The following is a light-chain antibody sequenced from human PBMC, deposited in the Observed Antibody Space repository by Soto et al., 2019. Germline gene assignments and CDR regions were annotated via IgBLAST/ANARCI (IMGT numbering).Light chain of an antibody. Sequence: QSALTQPPSASGSPGQSVTISCTGTSSDVGGYNYVSWYQQHPGKAPKLMIYEVIKRPSGVPDRFSGSKSGNTASLTGSGLQAEDEADCYCSSYEGSNNLVFGTGTKLTGL. V-gene: IGLV2-8*01. CDR2: EVI. CDR1: SSDVGGYNY. J-gene: IGLJ1*01. CDR3: SSYEGSNNLV.